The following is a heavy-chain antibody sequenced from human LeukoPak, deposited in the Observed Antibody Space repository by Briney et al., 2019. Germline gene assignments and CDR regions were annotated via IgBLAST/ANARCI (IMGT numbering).Heavy chain of an antibody. D-gene: IGHD1-26*01. V-gene: IGHV1-2*06. J-gene: IGHJ3*02. Sequence: ASVKVSCKASGYTFTGYYMHWVRQAPGQGLEWMGRIHPYSGGSNSAQKFQGRVTMARDMSINTVYMELSGLRSDDTALYYCASAVPAIVIPQNGFDIWGPGTMVTVSS. CDR2: IHPYSGGS. CDR1: GYTFTGYY. CDR3: ASAVPAIVIPQNGFDI.